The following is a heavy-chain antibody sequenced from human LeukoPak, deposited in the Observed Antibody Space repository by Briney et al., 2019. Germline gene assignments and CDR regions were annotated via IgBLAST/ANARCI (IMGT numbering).Heavy chain of an antibody. J-gene: IGHJ4*02. CDR2: ISGSGGST. Sequence: GGSLRLSCAASGFTFSSYAMSWVRQALGKGLEWVSAISGSGGSTYYADSVKGRFTISRDNSKNTLYLQMNSLRAEDTAVYYCAKDFRRGYSYGPFDYWGQGTLVTVSS. CDR1: GFTFSSYA. CDR3: AKDFRRGYSYGPFDY. V-gene: IGHV3-23*01. D-gene: IGHD5-18*01.